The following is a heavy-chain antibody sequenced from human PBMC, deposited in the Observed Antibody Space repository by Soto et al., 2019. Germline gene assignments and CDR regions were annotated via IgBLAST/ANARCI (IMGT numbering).Heavy chain of an antibody. CDR1: SGSISSNNW. D-gene: IGHD1-1*01. CDR2: IYNSGTT. V-gene: IGHV4-4*02. CDR3: APGGRYCRTNDCLYWYLDL. J-gene: IGHJ2*01. Sequence: VPLQESRPGLVKASGALSLTCAVSSGSISSNNWWSWVRQPPGKGLEGIGEIYNSGTTNYNPSLNGGDTIAVDPSKNRFSLNLNSVTAADTAEYNCAPGGRYCRTNDCLYWYLDLWGRGTLVSVSS.